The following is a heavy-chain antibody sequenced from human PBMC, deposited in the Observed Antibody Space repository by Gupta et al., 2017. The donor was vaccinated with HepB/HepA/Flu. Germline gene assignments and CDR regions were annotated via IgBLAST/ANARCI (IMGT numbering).Heavy chain of an antibody. CDR2: INHSGST. CDR3: ARGPYSNRLDY. V-gene: IGHV4-34*01. D-gene: IGHD4-11*01. Sequence: GLEWIGEINHSGSTNYNPSLKSRVTISVDTSKNQFSLKLSSVTAADTAVYYCARGPYSNRLDYWGQGTLVTVSS. J-gene: IGHJ4*02.